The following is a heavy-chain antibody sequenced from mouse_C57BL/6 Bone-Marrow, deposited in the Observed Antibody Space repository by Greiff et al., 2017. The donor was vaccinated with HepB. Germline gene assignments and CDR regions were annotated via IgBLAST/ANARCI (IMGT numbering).Heavy chain of an antibody. Sequence: EVQLQQSGPELVKPGASVKISCKASGYTFTDYYMNWVKQSHGKSLEWIGDINPNNGGTSYNQKFKGKATLTVDKSSSTAYMELRSLTSEDSAVYYCARFPLIYYDYVLYAMDYWGQGTSVTVSS. CDR3: ARFPLIYYDYVLYAMDY. V-gene: IGHV1-26*01. J-gene: IGHJ4*01. CDR1: GYTFTDYY. D-gene: IGHD2-4*01. CDR2: INPNNGGT.